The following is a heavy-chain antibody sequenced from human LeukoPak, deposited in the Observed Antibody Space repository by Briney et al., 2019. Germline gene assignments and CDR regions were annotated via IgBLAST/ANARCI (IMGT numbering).Heavy chain of an antibody. D-gene: IGHD4-17*01. CDR2: INHSGST. J-gene: IGHJ4*02. Sequence: SETLSLTCAVYGGSFSGYYWSWIRQPPGKGLEWIGEINHSGSTNYNPSLKSRVTISVDTYKNQFSLKLSSVTAADTAVYYCARGSGYGDYGDWSQGTLVTVSS. CDR3: ARGSGYGDYGD. CDR1: GGSFSGYY. V-gene: IGHV4-34*01.